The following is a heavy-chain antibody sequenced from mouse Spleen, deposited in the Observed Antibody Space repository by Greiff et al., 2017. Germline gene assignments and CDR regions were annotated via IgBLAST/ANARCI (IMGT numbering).Heavy chain of an antibody. CDR2: ISSGSSTN. J-gene: IGHJ3*01. D-gene: IGHD4-1*01. V-gene: IGHV5-17*02. Sequence: EVHLVESGGGLVQPGGSRKLSCAASGFTFSSFGMHWVRQAPAKGLAWVAYISSGSSTNYYADTVKGRFTISRDNPKNTLFLQMTSLRSEDTAMYYCASGGFADWGQGTLVTVSA. CDR3: ASGGFAD. CDR1: GFTFSSFG.